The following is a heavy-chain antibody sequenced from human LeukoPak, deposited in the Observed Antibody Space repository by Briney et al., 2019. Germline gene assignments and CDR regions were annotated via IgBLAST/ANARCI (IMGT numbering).Heavy chain of an antibody. CDR3: ARSLAGTYYYYYYMDV. CDR2: IYYSGST. D-gene: IGHD1-1*01. V-gene: IGHV4-34*01. CDR1: GGSFSGYY. J-gene: IGHJ6*03. Sequence: PSETLSLTCAVYGGSFSGYYWSWIRQPPGKGLEWIGSIYYSGSTYYNPSLKSRVTISVDTSKNQFSLKLSSVTAADTAVYYCARSLAGTYYYYYYMDVWGKGTTVTVSS.